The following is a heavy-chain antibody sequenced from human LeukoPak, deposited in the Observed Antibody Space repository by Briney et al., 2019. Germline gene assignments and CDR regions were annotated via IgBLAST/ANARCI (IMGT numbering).Heavy chain of an antibody. CDR3: ATLMYTTGRQGFDS. D-gene: IGHD1-1*01. J-gene: IGHJ4*02. CDR1: AFAFRIYP. CDR2: ISADSGTT. V-gene: IGHV3-23*01. Sequence: PGGSLRLSCAASAFAFRIYPMIWARQTPGKGLEWVSSISADSGTTNYADSAKGRFTVSRDNSKRTLYLQMNSLRAEDTAVYYCATLMYTTGRQGFDSWGQGTRVTVSS.